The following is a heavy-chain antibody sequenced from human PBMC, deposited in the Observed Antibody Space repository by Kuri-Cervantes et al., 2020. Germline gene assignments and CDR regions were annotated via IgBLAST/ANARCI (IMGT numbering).Heavy chain of an antibody. CDR1: GFSFSNAW. Sequence: GGSLRLSCAASGFSFSNAWMSWVRQAPGKGLEWVSAISGSGGSTYYADSVKGRFTISRDNSKNTLYLQMNSLRAEDTAVYYCASVARPLGYWGQGTLVTVSS. CDR2: ISGSGGST. V-gene: IGHV3-23*01. J-gene: IGHJ4*02. CDR3: ASVARPLGY. D-gene: IGHD6-6*01.